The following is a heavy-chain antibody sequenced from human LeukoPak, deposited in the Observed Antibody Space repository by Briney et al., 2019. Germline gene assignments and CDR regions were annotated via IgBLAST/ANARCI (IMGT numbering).Heavy chain of an antibody. CDR3: AREWSY. J-gene: IGHJ4*01. D-gene: IGHD3-3*01. V-gene: IGHV4-61*02. CDR2: VNTSGII. Sequence: SETLSLTCTVSGGSITIGSDFWSSVRQPAGKGLGWIVRVNTSGIIKYNPSLKSRVTISIDMSKNQFSLRLISVTAADTAVYYCAREWSYWGHGTLVTVSS. CDR1: GGSITIGSDF.